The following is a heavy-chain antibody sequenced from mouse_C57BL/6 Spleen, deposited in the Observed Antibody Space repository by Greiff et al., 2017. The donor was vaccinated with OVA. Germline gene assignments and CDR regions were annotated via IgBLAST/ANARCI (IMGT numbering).Heavy chain of an antibody. CDR1: GFSLSTSGMG. Sequence: QVTLKESGPGILQSSQTLSLTCSFSGFSLSTSGMGVSWIRQPSGKGLEWLAHIYWDDDKRYNPSLKSRLTISKDTSRNQVFLKITSVDTADTATYYCARSPHYGSSYYYAMDYWGQGTSVTVSS. D-gene: IGHD1-1*01. CDR2: IYWDDDK. V-gene: IGHV8-12*01. J-gene: IGHJ4*01. CDR3: ARSPHYGSSYYYAMDY.